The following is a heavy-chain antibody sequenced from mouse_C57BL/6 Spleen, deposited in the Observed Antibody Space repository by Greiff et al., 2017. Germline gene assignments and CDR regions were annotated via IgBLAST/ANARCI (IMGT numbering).Heavy chain of an antibody. Sequence: QVQLQQPGAELVKPGASVKMSCTASGFTFTSYWITWVKQRPGQGLEWIGDIYPGSGSTNYNEKFKSKATLTVDTSSSTAYMQISSLTSEDSAVYYCARWEVLWYYDVWGTGTTVTVSS. J-gene: IGHJ1*03. CDR1: GFTFTSYW. V-gene: IGHV1-55*01. CDR3: ARWEVLWYYDV. D-gene: IGHD1-3*01. CDR2: IYPGSGST.